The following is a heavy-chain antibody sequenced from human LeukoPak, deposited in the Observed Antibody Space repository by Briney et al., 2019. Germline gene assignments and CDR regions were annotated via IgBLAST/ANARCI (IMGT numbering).Heavy chain of an antibody. CDR2: IYYSGTT. J-gene: IGHJ6*02. D-gene: IGHD3-9*01. CDR3: ARHRWEYFDCFASYHFYAMDV. V-gene: IGHV4-39*01. CDR1: GGSLSSSGFY. Sequence: SETLSLTCTVSGGSLSSSGFYWGWIRQPPGKGLEWVGSIYYSGTTYYNPSLKSRVTISVDTTKNQFSLKLTSVIAADTAGYFCARHRWEYFDCFASYHFYAMDVWGPGTTVTVSS.